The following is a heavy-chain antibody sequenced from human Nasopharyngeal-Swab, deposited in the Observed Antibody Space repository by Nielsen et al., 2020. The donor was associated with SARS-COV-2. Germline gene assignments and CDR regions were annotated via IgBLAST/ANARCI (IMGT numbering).Heavy chain of an antibody. CDR2: VYFSGST. D-gene: IGHD3-10*01. V-gene: IGHV4-59*08. CDR3: ARGSRYYYGSGKYYFDY. J-gene: IGHJ4*02. Sequence: SEILSLTCSVSGGSISGYYWSWLRQPPGKGLEWIGYVYFSGSTNYNPSLKSRVTISVDTSKNQFSLKLSSVTAADTAVYYCARGSRYYYGSGKYYFDYWGQGTLVTVSS. CDR1: GGSISGYY.